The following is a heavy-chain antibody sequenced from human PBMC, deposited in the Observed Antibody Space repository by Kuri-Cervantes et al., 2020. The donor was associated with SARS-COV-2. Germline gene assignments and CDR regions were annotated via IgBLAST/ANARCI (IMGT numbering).Heavy chain of an antibody. V-gene: IGHV3-33*01. D-gene: IGHD1-1*01. CDR1: GFSFNSYG. Sequence: GESLKISCAASGFSFNSYGMHWVRQAPGKGLEWVAAIWHDGNNKYYADSVKGRFTISRDNSKNTLYLQMNSLRAEDTAVYYCVRDGDHWNFDYWGQGTLVTVSS. CDR2: IWHDGNNK. CDR3: VRDGDHWNFDY. J-gene: IGHJ4*02.